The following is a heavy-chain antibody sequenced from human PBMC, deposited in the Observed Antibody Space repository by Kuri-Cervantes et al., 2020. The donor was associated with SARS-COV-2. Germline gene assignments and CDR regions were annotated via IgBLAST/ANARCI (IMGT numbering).Heavy chain of an antibody. V-gene: IGHV1-2*02. D-gene: IGHD3-10*01. J-gene: IGHJ4*02. CDR2: INPHRGGT. Sequence: ASVKVSCKASGYSYIGYYVHWVRQAPGQGLEWMGWINPHRGGTNYAQKFRGRVAMTWDTSISTAYMDLSRLKSDDTATYYCASPSMIRGVDLFDYWGQGTLVTVSS. CDR1: GYSYIGYY. CDR3: ASPSMIRGVDLFDY.